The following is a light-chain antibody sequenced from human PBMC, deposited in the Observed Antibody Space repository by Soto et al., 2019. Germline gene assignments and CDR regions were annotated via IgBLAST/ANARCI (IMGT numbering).Light chain of an antibody. CDR2: GAS. Sequence: EIVMTHPPATLSVSPGERATLPCRASQSVSSNLAWYQQKPGQAPRLLIYGASTRATGIPARFSGSGSGTEFTLTISSLQSEDFAVYYCQQYNNWPPEGTFGPGTKVDI. V-gene: IGKV3-15*01. J-gene: IGKJ3*01. CDR1: QSVSSN. CDR3: QQYNNWPPEGT.